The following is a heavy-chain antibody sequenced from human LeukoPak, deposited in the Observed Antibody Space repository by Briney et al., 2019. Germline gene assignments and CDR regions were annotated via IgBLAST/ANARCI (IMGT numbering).Heavy chain of an antibody. D-gene: IGHD6-19*01. CDR3: ARAGGGWSFDY. V-gene: IGHV4-61*01. CDR1: GGSVSSSTYY. J-gene: IGHJ4*02. Sequence: PSEALSLTCTVSGGSVSSSTYYWSWIRQPPGKGLEWIGYLFFGGSTNYNPSLKSRVTISSDTSKNQLSLKLTSVTAADTAVYYCARAGGGWSFDYLGQGTLVTVSS. CDR2: LFFGGST.